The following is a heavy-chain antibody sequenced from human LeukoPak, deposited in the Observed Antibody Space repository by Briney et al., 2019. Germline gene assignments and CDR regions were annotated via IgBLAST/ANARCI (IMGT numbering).Heavy chain of an antibody. J-gene: IGHJ4*02. D-gene: IGHD3-9*01. V-gene: IGHV3-30*04. Sequence: GGSLRLSCAASGFTFNSYAMHWVRQAPGKGLEWVAVILYDGSNKYYADSVKGRFTISRDNSKNTLDLQMNSLRAEDTAVYYCARGLTGYYGYFEYWGQGILVTVSS. CDR3: ARGLTGYYGYFEY. CDR2: ILYDGSNK. CDR1: GFTFNSYA.